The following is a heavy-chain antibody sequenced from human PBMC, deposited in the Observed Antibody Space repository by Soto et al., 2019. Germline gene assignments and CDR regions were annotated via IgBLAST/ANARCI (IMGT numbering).Heavy chain of an antibody. CDR2: INHSGST. CDR1: GGSFSGYY. D-gene: IGHD3-22*01. J-gene: IGHJ4*02. V-gene: IGHV4-34*01. Sequence: SETLSLTCAVYGGSFSGYYWSWIRQPPGKGLEWIGEINHSGSTNYNPSLKSRVTISVDTSKNQFSLKLSSVTAADTAVYYCARGTVYYYDSSGYYSPFDYWGQGTLVTVSS. CDR3: ARGTVYYYDSSGYYSPFDY.